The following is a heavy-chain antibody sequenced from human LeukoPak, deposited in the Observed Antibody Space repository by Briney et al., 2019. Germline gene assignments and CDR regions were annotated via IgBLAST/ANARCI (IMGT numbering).Heavy chain of an antibody. D-gene: IGHD6-19*01. CDR2: ISRSGSTK. CDR1: GFTFSDYN. CDR3: ARVQRGIAVALDY. V-gene: IGHV3-11*04. Sequence: PGGSLRLSCAASGFTFSDYNMRWIRQAPGKGLEWVSSISRSGSTKYYADSVKGRFTISRDNVKNLLYLQMNSLRAEDTAVYYCARVQRGIAVALDYWGQGTLATVSS. J-gene: IGHJ4*02.